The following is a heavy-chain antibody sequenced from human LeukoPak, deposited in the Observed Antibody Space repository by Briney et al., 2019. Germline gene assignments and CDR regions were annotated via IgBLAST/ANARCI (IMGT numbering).Heavy chain of an antibody. V-gene: IGHV3-7*01. Sequence: GGSLRLSCTASGFTFSGHWMSWVRQAPGKGLEWVASIRQDGSEKHYVDSVEGRFIISRDNAKNSLHLQMNSLRAEDTAVYYCAKGSSRPPNAFDIWGQGALVTVSS. CDR2: IRQDGSEK. D-gene: IGHD6-6*01. CDR3: AKGSSRPPNAFDI. J-gene: IGHJ3*02. CDR1: GFTFSGHW.